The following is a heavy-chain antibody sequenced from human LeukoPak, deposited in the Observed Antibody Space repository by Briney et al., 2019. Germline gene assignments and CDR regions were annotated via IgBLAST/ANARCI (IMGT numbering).Heavy chain of an antibody. Sequence: ASVKVSCKASGYTFTDYYMHWVRQAPGQGLEWMRWINPNSGATIYAQKFQGRVTMTRDSSISTAYMEVSRLTSDDTAVYHCATTFSSGWYFHYWGQGTLVTVSS. CDR3: ATTFSSGWYFHY. J-gene: IGHJ4*02. CDR2: INPNSGAT. CDR1: GYTFTDYY. V-gene: IGHV1-2*02. D-gene: IGHD6-19*01.